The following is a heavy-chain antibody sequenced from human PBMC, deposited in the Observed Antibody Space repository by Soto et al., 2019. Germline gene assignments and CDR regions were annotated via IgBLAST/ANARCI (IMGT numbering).Heavy chain of an antibody. CDR1: GASIGSGTYY. V-gene: IGHV4-31*03. D-gene: IGHD3-10*01. CDR3: ARGTRPDTRFGESIFDF. J-gene: IGHJ4*02. Sequence: QVQLQESGPGLVKPSQTLSLTCTVSGASIGSGTYYWHWIRQHPGKGLEWIGWLSHSGGTYYNPSLRSRMTISVDTSKDQFSLRLTSVNAADTAVYYCARGTRPDTRFGESIFDFGGQGTLGTVSS. CDR2: LSHSGGT.